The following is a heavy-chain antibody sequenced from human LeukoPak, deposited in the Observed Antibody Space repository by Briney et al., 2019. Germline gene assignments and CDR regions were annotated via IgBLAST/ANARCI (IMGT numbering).Heavy chain of an antibody. J-gene: IGHJ4*02. V-gene: IGHV1-2*02. Sequence: ASVKVSCKASGYTFTGYYMHWVRQAPGQGLEWMGWINPNSGGTNYAQKFQGRVTMTRDTSISTAYMELSRLRSDDTAMYYCARRYCSGGSCYSEYYFDYWGQGTLVTVSS. CDR1: GYTFTGYY. D-gene: IGHD2-15*01. CDR2: INPNSGGT. CDR3: ARRYCSGGSCYSEYYFDY.